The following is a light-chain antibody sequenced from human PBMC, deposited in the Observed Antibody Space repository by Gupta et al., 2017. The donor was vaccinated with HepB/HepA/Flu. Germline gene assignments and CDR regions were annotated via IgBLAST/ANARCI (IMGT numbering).Light chain of an antibody. J-gene: IGKJ5*01. CDR2: AAS. V-gene: IGKV1-39*01. CDR3: QRCDGTPRT. Sequence: DIQMTQSPSSLSASVGDRVTITCRASQSISSYLNLHQQKPGKAPKRLIYAASSLQSGVPSRFSGSASAADIRLTISMLPPEAFATYYCQRCDGTPRTFGQGTRLEMK. CDR1: QSISSY.